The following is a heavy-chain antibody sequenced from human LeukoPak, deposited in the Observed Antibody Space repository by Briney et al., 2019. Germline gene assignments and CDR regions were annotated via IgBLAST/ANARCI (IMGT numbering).Heavy chain of an antibody. Sequence: SETLSLTCSVSGASISSGSNYWGWIRQPPGKTLEWIGSIYSSGSTYYNPSLKSRVIIIIDTPKNHFSLTLSSVTAADTAVYYCARERVPTYDFWSGYSNYYYYYYMDVWGKGTTVTVSS. J-gene: IGHJ6*03. CDR2: IYSSGST. D-gene: IGHD3-3*01. CDR1: GASISSGSNY. V-gene: IGHV4-39*07. CDR3: ARERVPTYDFWSGYSNYYYYYYMDV.